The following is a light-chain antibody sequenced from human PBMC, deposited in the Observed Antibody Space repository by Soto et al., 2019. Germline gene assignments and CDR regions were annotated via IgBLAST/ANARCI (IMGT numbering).Light chain of an antibody. V-gene: IGKV3-11*01. CDR1: QSVSRP. Sequence: DIILPQAXRTLYLYASEXXXXXXXXVQSVSRPLAWYQEIPGXARRRLGYDPSTRXPGIPARFSASGSRTDFTLTISSLEPEDFAVYYCQHRSNRPPGITFGQGTRLEI. CDR2: DPS. CDR3: QHRSNRPPGIT. J-gene: IGKJ5*01.